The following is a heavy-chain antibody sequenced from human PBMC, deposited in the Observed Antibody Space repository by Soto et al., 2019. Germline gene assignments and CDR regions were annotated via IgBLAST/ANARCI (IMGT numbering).Heavy chain of an antibody. Sequence: SETLSLTCTVSGGSISSYYWSWIRQPPGKGLEWIGYIYYSGSTNYNPSLKSRVTISVDTSKNQFSLKLSSVTAADTAVYYCARDFVYDILTGYYPLYPWGQGSLVPVAS. CDR1: GGSISSYY. CDR2: IYYSGST. V-gene: IGHV4-59*01. J-gene: IGHJ5*02. CDR3: ARDFVYDILTGYYPLYP. D-gene: IGHD3-9*01.